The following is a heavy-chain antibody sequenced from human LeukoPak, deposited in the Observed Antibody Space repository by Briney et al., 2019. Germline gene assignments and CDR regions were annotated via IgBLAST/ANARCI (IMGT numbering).Heavy chain of an antibody. Sequence: GWSLRLSCAASGFTFSVAAMTWVRQAPGKGLQWVSLIGASGESTYYAGSVKGRLTISRDNSQNTLPLQMNSLRVEDTAMYFCAKDIQLSTWGLGTMVTVSS. D-gene: IGHD5-24*01. V-gene: IGHV3-23*01. CDR2: IGASGEST. J-gene: IGHJ3*01. CDR3: AKDIQLST. CDR1: GFTFSVAA.